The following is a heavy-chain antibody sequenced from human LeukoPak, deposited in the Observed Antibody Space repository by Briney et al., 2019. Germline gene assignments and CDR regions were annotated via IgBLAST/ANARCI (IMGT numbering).Heavy chain of an antibody. D-gene: IGHD2-2*01. CDR1: GFTFSSYA. CDR2: ISGSGAST. J-gene: IGHJ4*02. CDR3: ATDCSSTSCPILIVDY. V-gene: IGHV3-23*01. Sequence: GGSLRLSCAASGFTFSSYAMSWVRQGPGKGLEWVSAISGSGASTYYADSVKGRFTISRDNSKNTLYLQMNSLRAEDTAVYYCATDCSSTSCPILIVDYWGQGTLVTVSS.